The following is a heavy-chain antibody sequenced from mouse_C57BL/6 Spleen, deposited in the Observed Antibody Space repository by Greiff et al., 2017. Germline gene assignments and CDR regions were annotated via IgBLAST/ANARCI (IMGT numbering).Heavy chain of an antibody. D-gene: IGHD1-1*01. CDR2: ISSGGSYT. CDR1: GFTFSSYG. CDR3: ARRNYGSSTGYFDV. V-gene: IGHV5-6*01. Sequence: EVQLQQSGGDLVKPGGSLKLSCAASGFTFSSYGMSWVRQTPDKRLEWVATISSGGSYTYYPDSVKGRFTISRDNAKNTLYLQMSSLKSEDTAMYYCARRNYGSSTGYFDVWGTGTTVTVSS. J-gene: IGHJ1*03.